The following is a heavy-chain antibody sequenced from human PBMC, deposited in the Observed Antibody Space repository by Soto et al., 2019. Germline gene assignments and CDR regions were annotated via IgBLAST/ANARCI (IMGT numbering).Heavy chain of an antibody. Sequence: EVQLVESGGGLVQPGGSLRLSCAASGFTFSSYWMHWVRQAPGKGLVWVSRINSDGSSTSYADSVKGRFTISRDNAKNTLYLQMNSLRAEDTAVYYCERSSLVVDYYYMDVWGKGTTVTVSS. CDR2: INSDGSST. V-gene: IGHV3-74*01. CDR3: ERSSLVVDYYYMDV. D-gene: IGHD2-8*02. CDR1: GFTFSSYW. J-gene: IGHJ6*03.